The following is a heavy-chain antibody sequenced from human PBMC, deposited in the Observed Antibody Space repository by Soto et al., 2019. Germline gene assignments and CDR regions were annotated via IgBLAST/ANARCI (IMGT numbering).Heavy chain of an antibody. Sequence: PSETLSLTCTVSGGSISSYYWSWIRQPPGKGLEWIGYIYYSGSTNYNPSLKSRVTISVDTSKNQFPLKLSSVTAADTAVYYCARDRDGMFFDYWGQGTPVTVSS. V-gene: IGHV4-59*01. CDR2: IYYSGST. CDR3: ARDRDGMFFDY. D-gene: IGHD3-10*02. CDR1: GGSISSYY. J-gene: IGHJ4*02.